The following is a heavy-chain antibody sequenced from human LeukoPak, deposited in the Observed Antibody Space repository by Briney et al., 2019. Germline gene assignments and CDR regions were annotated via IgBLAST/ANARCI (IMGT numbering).Heavy chain of an antibody. D-gene: IGHD3-22*01. V-gene: IGHV4-59*01. Sequence: SETLSLTCTVSGGSISSYYWSWIRQPPGKGLEWIGYIYYSGSTNYNPSLKSRVTISVDTSKNQFSLKLSSVTAADTAVYYCARGFNDTSGPFDYWGQGTLVTVSS. CDR2: IYYSGST. CDR1: GGSISSYY. J-gene: IGHJ4*02. CDR3: ARGFNDTSGPFDY.